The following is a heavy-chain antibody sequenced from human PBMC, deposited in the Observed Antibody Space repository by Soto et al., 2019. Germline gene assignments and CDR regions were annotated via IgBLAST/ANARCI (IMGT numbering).Heavy chain of an antibody. Sequence: EVQLLESGGELVQSGGSLRLSCVASGFTFNQYTMSWVRQAPGKGLEWVSSIIGANGGTAYADPVKGRFTISRSNSKNTLYLQMNSLTVGDTAVYYCAKDKVPDGAWDIDSWGRGTLVTVSS. V-gene: IGHV3-23*01. CDR3: AKDKVPDGAWDIDS. CDR1: GFTFNQYT. D-gene: IGHD4-17*01. CDR2: IIGANGGT. J-gene: IGHJ4*02.